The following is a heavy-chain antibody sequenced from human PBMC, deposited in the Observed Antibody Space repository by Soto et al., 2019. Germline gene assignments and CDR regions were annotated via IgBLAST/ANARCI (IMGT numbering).Heavy chain of an antibody. CDR1: GYSFTSYD. CDR3: ARGDGYIFDF. V-gene: IGHV1-8*01. J-gene: IGHJ4*02. D-gene: IGHD5-12*01. CDR2: MNPNSGNT. Sequence: ASVKVSCKASGYSFTSYDINWVRQATGQGLEWMGWMNPNSGNTGYAQKFQGRVTMTRNTSISTAYMELSSLRSDDTAVYSCARGDGYIFDFWGQGTLVTVSS.